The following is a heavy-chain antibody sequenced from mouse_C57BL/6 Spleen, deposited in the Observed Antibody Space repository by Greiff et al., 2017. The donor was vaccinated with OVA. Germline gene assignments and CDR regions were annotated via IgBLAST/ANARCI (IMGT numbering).Heavy chain of an antibody. J-gene: IGHJ3*01. Sequence: EVKLMESGGGLVKPGGSLKLSCAASGFTFSSYAMSWVRQTPEKRLEWVATISDGGSYTYYPDNVKGRFTITRDNAKNNLYLQMSHLKSEDTAMYYCAREGDTTVVEGFAYWGQGTLVTVSA. V-gene: IGHV5-4*01. CDR3: AREGDTTVVEGFAY. CDR1: GFTFSSYA. D-gene: IGHD1-1*01. CDR2: ISDGGSYT.